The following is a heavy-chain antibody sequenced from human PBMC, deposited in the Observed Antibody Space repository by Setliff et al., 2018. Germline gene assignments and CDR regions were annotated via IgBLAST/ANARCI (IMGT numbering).Heavy chain of an antibody. CDR1: GGTFSNYG. J-gene: IGHJ6*03. D-gene: IGHD5-12*01. CDR2: TIPMFRTT. V-gene: IGHV1-69*05. Sequence: SVKVSCKASGGTFSNYGISWVRQAPGQGLEWMGGTIPMFRTTNYARKFQGRVTIITDESTSTAYMQLSSLGSDDTAVYYCARERGDIVSTTRYYYYMDVWGKGTTVTVSS. CDR3: ARERGDIVSTTRYYYYMDV.